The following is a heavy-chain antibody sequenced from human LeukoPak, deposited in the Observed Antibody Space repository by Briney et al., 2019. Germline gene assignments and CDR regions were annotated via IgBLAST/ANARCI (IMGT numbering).Heavy chain of an antibody. CDR2: IYYSGST. Sequence: SETLSLTCTVSGGSISSSGCYWGWIRQPPGKGLEWIGNIYYSGSTNYNPSLRSRVTISVDTSKNQFSLKLSSVTAADTAVYYCASAEATRAYCGGGSCYSYYYYGLDVWGQGTTVTVSS. D-gene: IGHD2-15*01. J-gene: IGHJ6*02. CDR1: GGSISSSGCY. CDR3: ASAEATRAYCGGGSCYSYYYYGLDV. V-gene: IGHV4-39*07.